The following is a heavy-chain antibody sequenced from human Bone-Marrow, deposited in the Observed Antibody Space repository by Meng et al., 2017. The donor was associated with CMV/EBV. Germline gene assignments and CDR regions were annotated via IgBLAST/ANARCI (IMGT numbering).Heavy chain of an antibody. D-gene: IGHD1-1*01. J-gene: IGHJ3*02. CDR3: AREALFTKGGNDVFDI. V-gene: IGHV4-39*07. CDR2: INHSGSS. Sequence: GSLRLSCTVSGGSISSSSYYWGWIRQPPGKGLEWIGEINHSGSSKFNPSLKSRVTISVDTSKNQFSLKLSSVTAADTALYYCAREALFTKGGNDVFDIWGQGTMVTVSS. CDR1: GGSISSSSYY.